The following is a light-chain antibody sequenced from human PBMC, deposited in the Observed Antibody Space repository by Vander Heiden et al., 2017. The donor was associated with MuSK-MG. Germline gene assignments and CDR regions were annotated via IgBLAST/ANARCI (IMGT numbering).Light chain of an antibody. V-gene: IGLV2-14*03. CDR3: SAYTSSSTR. CDR1: SSDVGGYNY. J-gene: IGLJ2*01. Sequence: QSALTQPASVSGSPGQSITISCTGTSSDVGGYNYVSWYQQHTGKAPKLMIYDVSIRPSGVSNRFSVSKSGNTASLTMSGIQAEDEADYYCSAYTSSSTRFGGGTKLTVL. CDR2: DVS.